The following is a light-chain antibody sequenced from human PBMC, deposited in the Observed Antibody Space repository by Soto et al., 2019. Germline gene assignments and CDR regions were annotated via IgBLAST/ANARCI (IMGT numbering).Light chain of an antibody. CDR1: QSVSSTY. V-gene: IGKV3-20*01. J-gene: IGKJ4*01. Sequence: EIGLTQSPCTLSLSPGDRATLSCRASQSVSSTYLAWYQQKPGQAPRLLIYDASSRATGIPDRFSGSGSGTDFTLTISRLEPEDFAVYYCQQYGSSPLTFGGGTKVDIK. CDR3: QQYGSSPLT. CDR2: DAS.